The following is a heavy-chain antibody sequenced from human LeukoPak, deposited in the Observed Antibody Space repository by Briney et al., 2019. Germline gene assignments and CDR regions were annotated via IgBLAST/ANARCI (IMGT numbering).Heavy chain of an antibody. V-gene: IGHV4-4*02. Sequence: SETLSLTCAVSGGSISSSNWWSWVRQPPGKGLEWIGEIYRSGSTNYNPSLKSRVTISVDMSKNQFSLKLSSVTAADTAMYYCARSYYDTSGPVGYWGQGTLITVSS. CDR1: GGSISSSNW. CDR3: ARSYYDTSGPVGY. J-gene: IGHJ4*02. CDR2: IYRSGST. D-gene: IGHD3-22*01.